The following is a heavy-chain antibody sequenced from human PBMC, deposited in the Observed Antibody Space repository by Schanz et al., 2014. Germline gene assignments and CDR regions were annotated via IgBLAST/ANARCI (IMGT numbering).Heavy chain of an antibody. V-gene: IGHV3-66*01. CDR3: ARGWPAYYFDD. J-gene: IGHJ4*02. CDR2: IYIGGNT. Sequence: EVQLVESGGGLVQPGGSLRLSCAASGFSVGNKYMNWVRQAPGKGLEWISFIYIGGNTYYADSVKGRFTISRDNSKNTVYMQMNSLRAEDTAGYYCARGWPAYYFDDWGQGTLVTVSS. CDR1: GFSVGNKY.